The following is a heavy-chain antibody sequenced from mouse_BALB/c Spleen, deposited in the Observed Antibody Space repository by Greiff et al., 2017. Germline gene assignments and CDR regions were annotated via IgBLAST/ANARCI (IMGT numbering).Heavy chain of an antibody. V-gene: IGHV1-87*01. CDR3: AKGDVYYFDY. J-gene: IGHJ2*01. CDR1: GYTFTSYW. Sequence: VKLMESGAELARPGASVKLSCKASGYTFTSYWMQWVKQRPGQGLEWIGAIYPGDGDTRYTQKFKGKATLTADKSSSTAYMQLSSLASEDSAVYYCAKGDVYYFDYWGQGTTLTVSS. D-gene: IGHD3-3*01. CDR2: IYPGDGDT.